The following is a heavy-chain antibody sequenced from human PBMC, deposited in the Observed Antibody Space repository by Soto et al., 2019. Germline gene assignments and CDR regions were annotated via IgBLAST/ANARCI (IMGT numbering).Heavy chain of an antibody. CDR3: AKYGGSGNYYNDLDY. J-gene: IGHJ4*02. CDR1: GFTFSTYA. Sequence: GGSLRLSCAASGFTFSTYAMSWVRQAPGKGLEGVSIIGGGGANTYYADSVRGRFTISRDNSKNMLYLQMDSLRAEDTAVYFCAKYGGSGNYYNDLDYWGQGTLVTVSS. D-gene: IGHD3-10*01. CDR2: IGGGGANT. V-gene: IGHV3-23*01.